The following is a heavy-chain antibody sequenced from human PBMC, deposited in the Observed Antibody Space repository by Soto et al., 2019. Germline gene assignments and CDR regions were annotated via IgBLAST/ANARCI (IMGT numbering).Heavy chain of an antibody. J-gene: IGHJ6*02. D-gene: IGHD2-2*01. CDR3: ARDQDIVVAPGAYGMDV. CDR1: GFSFRSYS. V-gene: IGHV3-48*02. CDR2: ISSSSRIT. Sequence: PGESLKISCAASGFSFRSYSLNWVRQVPGKGLEWLSYISSSSRITYYADSVKGRFTVSRDNAKNSLYLQMNSLRDEDTAVYYCARDQDIVVAPGAYGMDVWGQGTTVTVSS.